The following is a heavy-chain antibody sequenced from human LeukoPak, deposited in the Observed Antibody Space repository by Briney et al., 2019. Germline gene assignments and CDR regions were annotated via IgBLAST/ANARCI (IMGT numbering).Heavy chain of an antibody. CDR3: ASNDPDDYGDYDAFDI. V-gene: IGHV4-30-4*01. Sequence: SETLSLTCTVSGGSISSGDYYWSWIRQPPGKGLEWIGYIYYSGSTYYNPSLKSRVTISVDTSKNQFSLKLSSVTAADTAVYYCASNDPDDYGDYDAFDIWGQGTMVTVSS. J-gene: IGHJ3*02. CDR1: GGSISSGDYY. CDR2: IYYSGST. D-gene: IGHD4-17*01.